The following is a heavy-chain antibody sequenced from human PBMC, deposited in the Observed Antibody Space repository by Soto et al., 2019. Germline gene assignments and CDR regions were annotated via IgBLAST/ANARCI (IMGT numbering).Heavy chain of an antibody. CDR2: ITATNGNT. J-gene: IGHJ4*02. CDR1: GFTFKAYA. CDR3: AKDEGTSSTVFDY. Sequence: GGSLRLSCVASGFTFKAYAMGWVRQAPGKGLEWVSSITATNGNTYYADSVRGRFTISRDNSRNSLFLQMNGLRPEDSALYYCAKDEGTSSTVFDYWGQGXLVTVSS. V-gene: IGHV3-23*01. D-gene: IGHD4-4*01.